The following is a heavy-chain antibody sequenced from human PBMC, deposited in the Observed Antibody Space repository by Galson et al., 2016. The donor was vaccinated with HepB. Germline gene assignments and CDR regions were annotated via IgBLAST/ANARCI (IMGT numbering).Heavy chain of an antibody. CDR2: LSYSGSA. CDR1: GGSVSSGNYY. J-gene: IGHJ3*02. CDR3: ARLFASGRKYDAFDI. V-gene: IGHV4-39*01. D-gene: IGHD3-10*01. Sequence: ETLSLTCTVSGGSVSSGNYYWSWIRQPPGKGLEWIGTLSYSGSAYYNPSLKSHFTISMGASRNQFSLQLTSVTAADTAVYYCARLFASGRKYDAFDIWGQGTVVTVSS.